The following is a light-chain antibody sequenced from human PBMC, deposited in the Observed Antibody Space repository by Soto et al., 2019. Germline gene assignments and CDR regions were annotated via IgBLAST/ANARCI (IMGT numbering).Light chain of an antibody. J-gene: IGLJ2*01. Sequence: QPVLTQPPSASGTPGQTVTISCSGSSSNIGSNTVNWYQQLPGTAPKLLIYSNNQRPSGVPDRLSGSKSGTSASLAISGLQSEDEADYYCAAWDDSLNGVVFGGGTKVTVL. CDR3: AAWDDSLNGVV. CDR1: SSNIGSNT. CDR2: SNN. V-gene: IGLV1-44*01.